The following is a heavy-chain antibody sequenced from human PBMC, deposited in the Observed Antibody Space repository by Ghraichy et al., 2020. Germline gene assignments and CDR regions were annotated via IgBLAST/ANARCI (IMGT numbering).Heavy chain of an antibody. D-gene: IGHD3-16*01. Sequence: SETLSLTCTVSGGSISSNDDYWGWIRQPPGKGLEWIGSIFYNGNVYYNPSLKSRVTISVDTSKNQFSLKLSSVTAADTAVYYCARHHWRGNDAFDIWGQETLVTVSS. J-gene: IGHJ3*02. V-gene: IGHV4-39*01. CDR2: IFYNGNV. CDR1: GGSISSNDDY. CDR3: ARHHWRGNDAFDI.